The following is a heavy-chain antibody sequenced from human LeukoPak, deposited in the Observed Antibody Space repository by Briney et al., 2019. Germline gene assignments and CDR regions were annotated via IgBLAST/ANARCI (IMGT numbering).Heavy chain of an antibody. V-gene: IGHV1-69*06. D-gene: IGHD6-19*01. CDR1: GGTFSSYA. J-gene: IGHJ4*02. Sequence: SVKVSCKASGGTFSSYAISWVRQAPGQGLEWMGGIIPIFGTANYAQKFQGRVTITADKSTSTAYMELSSLRSDDTAVYYCALVVAGTYYFDYWGQGTLVTVSS. CDR2: IIPIFGTA. CDR3: ALVVAGTYYFDY.